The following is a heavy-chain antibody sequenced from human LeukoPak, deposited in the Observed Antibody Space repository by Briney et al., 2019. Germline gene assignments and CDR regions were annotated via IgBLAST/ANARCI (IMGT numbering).Heavy chain of an antibody. V-gene: IGHV1-69*05. D-gene: IGHD3-22*01. CDR3: ASLSYYDSSGQGGLYYYYMDV. CDR1: GGTFSSYA. CDR2: IIPIFGTG. J-gene: IGHJ6*03. Sequence: GASVKVSCKASGGTFSSYAISWVRQAPGQGLEWMGGIIPIFGTGNYAQKFQGRVTITTDESTSTAYIELRSLRSDDTAVYYCASLSYYDSSGQGGLYYYYMDVWGKGTTVTVSS.